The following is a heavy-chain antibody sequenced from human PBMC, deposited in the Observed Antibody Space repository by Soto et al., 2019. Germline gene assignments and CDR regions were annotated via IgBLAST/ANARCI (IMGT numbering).Heavy chain of an antibody. Sequence: PXETLSLPCTVSGGSVSSGRYYWSWIRQPPGKVLEWIGYIYYSGSTNYNPSLKSRVTISVDTSKNQFSLKLSSVTAADTAVYYCAGTYYDFWSGYYTGKWFDPWGQGTLVTVSS. CDR3: AGTYYDFWSGYYTGKWFDP. CDR1: GGSVSSGRYY. D-gene: IGHD3-3*01. J-gene: IGHJ5*02. CDR2: IYYSGST. V-gene: IGHV4-61*01.